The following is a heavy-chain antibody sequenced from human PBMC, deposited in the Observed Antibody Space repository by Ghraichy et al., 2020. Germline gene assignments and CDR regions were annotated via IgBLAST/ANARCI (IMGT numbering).Heavy chain of an antibody. J-gene: IGHJ4*02. CDR2: IYSGGAA. CDR1: GFTVSSTY. Sequence: GESLNISCAASGFTVSSTYMNWVRQAPGKGLEWVSIIYSGGAAYYADSVKDRFTISRDSTKNTLYLQMNSLRVEDTAVYYCARGGDRTTSFDYWGQGTLVTVSS. D-gene: IGHD2/OR15-2a*01. CDR3: ARGGDRTTSFDY. V-gene: IGHV3-53*01.